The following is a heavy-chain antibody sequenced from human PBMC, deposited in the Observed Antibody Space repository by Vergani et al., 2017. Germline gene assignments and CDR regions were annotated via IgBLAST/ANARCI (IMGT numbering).Heavy chain of an antibody. D-gene: IGHD2-2*01. V-gene: IGHV3-23*04. J-gene: IGHJ4*02. Sequence: VQLVESGGGVVQPGRSLRLSCAASGFTLSSYGMHWVRQAPGKGLEWVSAISGSGGSTYYADSVKGRFTISRDNSKNTLYLQMNSLRAEDTAVYYCAKDVQLRHTSHFDYWGQGTLVTVSS. CDR1: GFTLSSYG. CDR3: AKDVQLRHTSHFDY. CDR2: ISGSGGST.